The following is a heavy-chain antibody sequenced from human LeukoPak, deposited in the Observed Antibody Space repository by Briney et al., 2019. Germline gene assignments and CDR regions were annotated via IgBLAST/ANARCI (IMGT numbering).Heavy chain of an antibody. CDR2: ISKSGDHT. J-gene: IGHJ4*02. CDR3: ASPLSSNWYNY. V-gene: IGHV3-23*01. Sequence: GASLRLSCAASGFTFSRYAMRWVRQAPGKGLEWVSAISKSGDHTYYADSVKGRFTISRDNSKDTLYLRMNSLRAEDTALYYCASPLSSNWYNYWGQGTLVTVSS. CDR1: GFTFSRYA. D-gene: IGHD6-13*01.